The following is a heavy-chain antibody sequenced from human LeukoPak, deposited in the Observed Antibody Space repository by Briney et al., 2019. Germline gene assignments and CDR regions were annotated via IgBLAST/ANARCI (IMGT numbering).Heavy chain of an antibody. V-gene: IGHV3-30*02. J-gene: IGHJ4*02. CDR2: IRYDGSNK. Sequence: AGGSLRLSCAASGFTFSSYGMHWVRQAPGKGLEWVAFIRYDGSNKYYADSVKGRFTISRDNSKNTLYLQKNSLRTEDTAVYYCAKTMSPYYYDSSGFWGQGTLVTVSS. CDR1: GFTFSSYG. D-gene: IGHD3-22*01. CDR3: AKTMSPYYYDSSGF.